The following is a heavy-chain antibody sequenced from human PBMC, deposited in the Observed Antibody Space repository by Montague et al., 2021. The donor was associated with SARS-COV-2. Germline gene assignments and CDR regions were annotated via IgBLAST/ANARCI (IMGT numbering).Heavy chain of an antibody. Sequence: VKPTQTLTLTCTSSGSSLNTPEVAVGWIRQPPGKALEWLALIYGGDEERYGPSLQSRLTITRDTSKSQVVLTMTNMDPVDTATYYCAHRFAGFFDYWGQGILVTVSS. CDR1: GSSLNTPEVA. CDR3: AHRFAGFFDY. J-gene: IGHJ4*02. V-gene: IGHV2-5*05. CDR2: IYGGDEE.